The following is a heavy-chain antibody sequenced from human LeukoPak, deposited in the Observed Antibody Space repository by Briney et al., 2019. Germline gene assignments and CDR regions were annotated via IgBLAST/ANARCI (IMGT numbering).Heavy chain of an antibody. CDR2: ISGSGGST. CDR1: GFTFSSYA. J-gene: IGHJ3*02. CDR3: AKDPSMIVVLGAFDI. D-gene: IGHD3-22*01. Sequence: GGSLRLSCAASGFTFSSYAMSWVRQAPGKGLEWVSAISGSGGSTYYADSVKGRFTISRDNSKNTLCLQMNSLRAEDTAVYYCAKDPSMIVVLGAFDIWGQGKMFTVSS. V-gene: IGHV3-23*01.